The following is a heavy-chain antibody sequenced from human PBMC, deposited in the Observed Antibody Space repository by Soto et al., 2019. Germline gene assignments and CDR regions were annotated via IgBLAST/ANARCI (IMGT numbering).Heavy chain of an antibody. CDR3: AKDVDYGSGSYWPVLDY. CDR1: GFTFSSYA. D-gene: IGHD3-10*01. Sequence: GGSLRLSCAASGFTFSSYAMSWVRQAPGKGLEWVSAISGSGGSTYYADSVKGRFTISRDNSKNTLYVQMNSLRAEDTAVYYCAKDVDYGSGSYWPVLDYWGQGTLVTVSS. CDR2: ISGSGGST. J-gene: IGHJ4*02. V-gene: IGHV3-23*01.